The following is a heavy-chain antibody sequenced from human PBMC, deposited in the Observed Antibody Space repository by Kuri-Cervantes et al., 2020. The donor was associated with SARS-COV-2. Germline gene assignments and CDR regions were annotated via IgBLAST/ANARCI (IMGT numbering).Heavy chain of an antibody. CDR1: GFTFSSYA. D-gene: IGHD3-22*01. V-gene: IGHV3-23*01. CDR3: AKEAQPPYYYRSSGYYSDY. Sequence: GESLKISCAASGFTFSSYAMSWVRQAPGKGLEWVSAISGSGGSTYYADSVKGRFTISRDNSKNTLYLQMNNLRAEDTAVYYCAKEAQPPYYYRSSGYYSDYWGRGTLVTVSS. J-gene: IGHJ4*02. CDR2: ISGSGGST.